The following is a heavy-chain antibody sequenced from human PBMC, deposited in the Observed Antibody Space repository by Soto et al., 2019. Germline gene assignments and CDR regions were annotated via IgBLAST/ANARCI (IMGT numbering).Heavy chain of an antibody. V-gene: IGHV3-15*07. J-gene: IGHJ4*03. CDR3: TTDSYFTLKLVRFAY. D-gene: IGHD3-22*01. Sequence: HGGCDSQSGAACGFAVISGWRNFVRHTPGKGLEWVGRIKSKTDGGPPDFAAPVRERFVISKVDKKSRVYLQMNSLKTEDTALFFCTTDSYFTLKLVRFAYGAQGTMVTVSS. CDR2: IKSKTDGGPP. CDR1: GFAVISGW.